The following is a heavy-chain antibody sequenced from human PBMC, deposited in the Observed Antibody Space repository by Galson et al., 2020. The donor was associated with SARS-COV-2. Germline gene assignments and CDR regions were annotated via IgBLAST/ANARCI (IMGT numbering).Heavy chain of an antibody. CDR2: ISYDGSNK. CDR3: ANFKRHSGSYWWGAFDI. V-gene: IGHV3-30*18. Sequence: GGSLRLSCAASGFTFSSYGMHWVRQAPGKGLEWVAVISYDGSNKYYADSVKGRFTISRDNSKNTLYLQMNSLRAEDTAVYYCANFKRHSGSYWWGAFDIWGQGTMVTVSS. CDR1: GFTFSSYG. D-gene: IGHD1-26*01. J-gene: IGHJ3*02.